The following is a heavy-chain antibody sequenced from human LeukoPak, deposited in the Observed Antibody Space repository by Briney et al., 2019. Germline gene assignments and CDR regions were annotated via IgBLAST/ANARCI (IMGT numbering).Heavy chain of an antibody. D-gene: IGHD2-2*01. CDR2: ISSSSSYI. V-gene: IGHV3-21*01. Sequence: GGSLRLSCVASGFTFSSYSMNWVRQAQGKWLEWVSSISSSSSYIYYADSVKGRFTISRDNAKNSLYLQMNSLRAEDTAVYYCARGDRDLYCSSTSCYPVLGGQGTLVTVSS. J-gene: IGHJ4*02. CDR1: GFTFSSYS. CDR3: ARGDRDLYCSSTSCYPVL.